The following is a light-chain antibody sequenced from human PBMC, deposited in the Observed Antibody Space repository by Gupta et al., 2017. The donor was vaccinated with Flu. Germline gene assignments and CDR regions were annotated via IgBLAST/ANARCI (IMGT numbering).Light chain of an antibody. V-gene: IGLV2-8*01. CDR2: EVS. J-gene: IGLJ1*01. Sequence: QSAPTQPPSASGSPGQSVAISCTGTSRDIGASNYVSWYQQHPGKAPKLMIYEVSKRPSGVPDRFSGSKSGNTASLTVSGLQAEDEADYYCCSYGVNDVFGTGTKVTVL. CDR1: SRDIGASNY. CDR3: CSYGVNDV.